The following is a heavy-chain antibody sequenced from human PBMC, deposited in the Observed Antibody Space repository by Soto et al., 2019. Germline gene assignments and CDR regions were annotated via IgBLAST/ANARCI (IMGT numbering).Heavy chain of an antibody. CDR3: ARGRIAFGGVIGHFDS. CDR2: ISYDGSDK. D-gene: IGHD3-16*02. J-gene: IGHJ4*02. Sequence: GGSLSLSCAASGFSFSTYAMNWVRQAPGRGLEWVAVISYDGSDKYYADSVKGRFSISRDNSKKTLYLQLNSLTADDRAVYFCARGRIAFGGVIGHFDSWGQGTLVTVSS. CDR1: GFSFSTYA. V-gene: IGHV3-30-3*01.